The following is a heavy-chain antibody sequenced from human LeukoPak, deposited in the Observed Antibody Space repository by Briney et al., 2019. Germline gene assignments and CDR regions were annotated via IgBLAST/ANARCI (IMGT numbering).Heavy chain of an antibody. J-gene: IGHJ5*02. V-gene: IGHV3-74*01. D-gene: IGHD3-3*01. CDR1: GFTFSNYW. Sequence: GGSLRLSCAASGFTFSNYWMHWVRQAPGKGPVWVSRINRDGSVTNYADSVEGRFAISRDNAKNTLYLQMNGLRVEDTALYYCARDLISGVVGRGFDPWGQGTLVTVSS. CDR2: INRDGSVT. CDR3: ARDLISGVVGRGFDP.